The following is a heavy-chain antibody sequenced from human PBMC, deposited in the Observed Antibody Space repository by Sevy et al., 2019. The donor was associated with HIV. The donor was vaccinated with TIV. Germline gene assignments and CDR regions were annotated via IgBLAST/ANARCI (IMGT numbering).Heavy chain of an antibody. V-gene: IGHV1-24*01. Sequence: ASVKVSCKVSGYTLTELSMHWVRQAPGKGLEWMGGFDPEDGETIYAQKFQGRVTMTEDTSTDTAYMELSRLRSEDTAVYYCAPDFRGGLRYYYGMDVWGQGTTVTVSS. D-gene: IGHD3-10*01. J-gene: IGHJ6*02. CDR2: FDPEDGET. CDR3: APDFRGGLRYYYGMDV. CDR1: GYTLTELS.